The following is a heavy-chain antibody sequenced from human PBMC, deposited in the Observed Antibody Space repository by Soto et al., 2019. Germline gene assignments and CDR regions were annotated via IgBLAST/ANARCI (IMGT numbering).Heavy chain of an antibody. CDR2: YDPEDDGT. Sequence: ASVKVSCKMSGNTLSELPVHWVRQSTGKRLEWMAGYDPEDDGTIYAQNFEGRVSLTEDTSTDTAYLEVNRLTTADTAVYYCATRPPGGASFGVFDYWSRGTLVTVSS. CDR3: ATRPPGGASFGVFDY. J-gene: IGHJ4*02. D-gene: IGHD3-10*01. CDR1: GNTLSELP. V-gene: IGHV1-24*01.